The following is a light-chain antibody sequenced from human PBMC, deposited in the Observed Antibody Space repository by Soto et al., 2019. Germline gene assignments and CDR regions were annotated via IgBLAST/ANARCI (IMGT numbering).Light chain of an antibody. CDR1: QSISSW. V-gene: IGKV1-5*01. Sequence: DIQMTQSPSTLSATAGDRVTISCRASQSISSWLAWYKHKPGKAPKLLIYDASNLDSGVPSRLSGSGSGTEFSLTISNMKPDDCATYYCQQYENYWTFGQGTKVDIK. CDR3: QQYENYWT. CDR2: DAS. J-gene: IGKJ1*01.